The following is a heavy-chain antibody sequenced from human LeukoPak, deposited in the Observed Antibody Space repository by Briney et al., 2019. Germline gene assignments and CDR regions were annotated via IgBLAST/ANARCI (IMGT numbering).Heavy chain of an antibody. Sequence: SETLSLTCTVSGGSISSGDYYWSWIRQPPGKGLEWIGYIYYSGSTCYNPSLKSRVTISVDTSKNQFSLKLSSVTAADTAVYYCARVDYTIFGVVIIRAFDIWGQGTMVTVSS. V-gene: IGHV4-30-4*08. CDR3: ARVDYTIFGVVIIRAFDI. D-gene: IGHD3-3*01. J-gene: IGHJ3*02. CDR2: IYYSGST. CDR1: GGSISSGDYY.